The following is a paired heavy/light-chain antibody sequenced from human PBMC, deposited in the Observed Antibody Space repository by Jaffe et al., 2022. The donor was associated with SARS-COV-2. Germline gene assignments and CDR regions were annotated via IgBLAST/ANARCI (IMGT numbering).Heavy chain of an antibody. CDR1: GFIFSTYG. CDR2: ISYDGKYK. J-gene: IGHJ4*02. D-gene: IGHD3-3*01. V-gene: IGHV3-30*18. CDR3: AKTLYDLWSGYYTGGFDH. Sequence: QVQLVESGGGVVQPGRSLRLSCAASGFIFSTYGMHWVRQAPDKGLEWVAVISYDGKYKYYADSVEGRFTISRDNSKNTLFLQMNSLSAEDTAVYYCAKTLYDLWSGYYTGGFDHWGQGTLVTVSS.
Light chain of an antibody. Sequence: QSVLTQPPSASGTPGQRVTMSCSGSSSNIGSNTVSWYQDLPGTAPKLLIYGHNQRPSGVPDRFSGSRSGTSASLAISGLQSEDEADYYCASWDDNLKGWVFGGGTRLTVL. CDR2: GHN. CDR3: ASWDDNLKGWV. CDR1: SSNIGSNT. J-gene: IGLJ3*02. V-gene: IGLV1-44*01.